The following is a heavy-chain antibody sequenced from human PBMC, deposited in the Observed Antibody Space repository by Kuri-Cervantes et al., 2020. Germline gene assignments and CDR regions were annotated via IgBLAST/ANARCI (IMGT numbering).Heavy chain of an antibody. J-gene: IGHJ4*02. V-gene: IGHV4-34*01. CDR2: INHSGST. Sequence: ESLKISCAVYGGSFSGYHWSWIRQPPGKGLEWIGEINHSGSTNYNPSLKSRVTISVDTSKNQFSLKLSSVTAADTAVYYCASGYYDILTGYSDYWGQGTLVTVSS. CDR3: ASGYYDILTGYSDY. CDR1: GGSFSGYH. D-gene: IGHD3-9*01.